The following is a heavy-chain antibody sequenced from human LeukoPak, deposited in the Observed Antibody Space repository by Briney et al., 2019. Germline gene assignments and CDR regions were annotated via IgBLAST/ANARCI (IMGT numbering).Heavy chain of an antibody. V-gene: IGHV4-39*01. Sequence: SETLSLTCTVSGGSISSRSYYWGWIRQPPGKGLEWIGSIYYSGSTYYNPSLKSRVTISVDTSKNQFSLKLSSVTAADTAVYYCARPDLQAVGYGMDVWGQGTTVTVSS. D-gene: IGHD5-24*01. CDR2: IYYSGST. J-gene: IGHJ6*02. CDR1: GGSISSRSYY. CDR3: ARPDLQAVGYGMDV.